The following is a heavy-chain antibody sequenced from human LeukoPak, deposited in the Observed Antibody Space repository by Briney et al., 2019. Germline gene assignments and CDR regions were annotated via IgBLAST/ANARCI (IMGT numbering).Heavy chain of an antibody. CDR3: ARDFGTMVRGLSKDY. V-gene: IGHV3-7*01. CDR2: IKQDGSEK. Sequence: GGALRLSCAASGFTFSSYWMSWVRQAPGKGLEGVANIKQDGSEKYYVDSVKGRFTISRDNAKNSLYLQMNSLRAEDTAVYYCARDFGTMVRGLSKDYWGQGTLVTVSS. D-gene: IGHD3-10*01. CDR1: GFTFSSYW. J-gene: IGHJ4*02.